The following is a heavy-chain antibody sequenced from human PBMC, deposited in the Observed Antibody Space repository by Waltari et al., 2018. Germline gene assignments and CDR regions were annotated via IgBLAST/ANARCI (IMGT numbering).Heavy chain of an antibody. CDR3: TRGGDDSSWYWRN. J-gene: IGHJ4*02. Sequence: EVQLVESGGGLVQPGGSLRLSCAASGFTFSNNWMTWVRQAPGKGLGWVANVSQDGSEKYSVGSVKGRFTSSRDNAKNSLYLQLNSLRADDTAVYYFTRGGDDSSWYWRNWGQGTLVTVSS. CDR2: VSQDGSEK. D-gene: IGHD6-13*01. CDR1: GFTFSNNW. V-gene: IGHV3-7*01.